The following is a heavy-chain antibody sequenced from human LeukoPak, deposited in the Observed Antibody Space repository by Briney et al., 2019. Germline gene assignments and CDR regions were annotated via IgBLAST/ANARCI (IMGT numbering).Heavy chain of an antibody. CDR2: IYYSGST. V-gene: IGHV4-59*01. D-gene: IGHD3-10*01. CDR3: VGGGNYGQFGY. J-gene: IGHJ4*02. Sequence: SETLSLTCTVSGGSISSYYWSWIRQPPGEGLEWIGYIYYSGSTNYNPSLKSRVTMSVDTSKRQFSLKLSSVTAADTAVYYCVGGGNYGQFGYWGQGTLVTVSS. CDR1: GGSISSYY.